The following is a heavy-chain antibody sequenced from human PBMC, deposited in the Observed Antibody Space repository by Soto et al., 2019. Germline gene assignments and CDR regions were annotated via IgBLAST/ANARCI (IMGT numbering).Heavy chain of an antibody. J-gene: IGHJ4*02. CDR3: ARLPRYSFPTSDDLDS. CDR1: GGTFYTYT. CDR2: ITPIYPTT. V-gene: IGHV1-69*13. Sequence: SVKVSCKASGGTFYTYTFSWVRQAPGQGLEWMGSITPIYPTTNYAEKFQGRLTVTADGSTNTAYMELNSLTSEDTAVYYCARLPRYSFPTSDDLDSWGQGTPVTVPS. D-gene: IGHD5-18*01.